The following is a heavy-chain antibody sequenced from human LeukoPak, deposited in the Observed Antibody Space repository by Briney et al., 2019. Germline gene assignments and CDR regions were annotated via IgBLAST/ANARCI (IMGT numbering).Heavy chain of an antibody. CDR1: GFTFDDYA. CDR3: AKDVAADYYDSSGSAHDAFDI. Sequence: GGSLRLSCAASGFTFDDYAMHWVRQAPGKGLEWVSGISWNSGSIGYADSVKGRFTISRDNAKNSLYLQMNSLRAEDTALYYCAKDVAADYYDSSGSAHDAFDIWGQGTMVTVSS. D-gene: IGHD3-22*01. J-gene: IGHJ3*02. V-gene: IGHV3-9*01. CDR2: ISWNSGSI.